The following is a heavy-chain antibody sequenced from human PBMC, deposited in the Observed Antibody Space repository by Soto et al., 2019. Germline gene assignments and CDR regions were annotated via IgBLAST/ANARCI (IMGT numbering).Heavy chain of an antibody. CDR2: ISYDGSNK. V-gene: IGHV3-30*18. Sequence: QVQLVESGGGVVQPGRSLRLSCAASGFTFSSYGMHWVRQAPGKELEWVAVISYDGSNKYYADSVKGRFTISRDNSKNTLYLQMNSLRAEDTAVYYCAKGTLGHYFDYWGQGTLVTVSS. CDR3: AKGTLGHYFDY. CDR1: GFTFSSYG. J-gene: IGHJ4*02. D-gene: IGHD3-16*01.